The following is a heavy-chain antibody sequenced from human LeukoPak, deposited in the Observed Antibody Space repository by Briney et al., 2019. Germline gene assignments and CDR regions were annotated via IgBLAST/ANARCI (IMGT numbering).Heavy chain of an antibody. CDR1: GFTFSSNG. Sequence: GGSLRLSCAASGFTFSSNGMSWVRQAPGKGLEWVSGMSGSGYTTYCADSVKGRFTISRDNSKNTLYLQMNSLRAEDTAVYYCAKDRVVGAIGAFDIWGQGTLVTVYS. CDR2: MSGSGYTT. D-gene: IGHD2-15*01. V-gene: IGHV3-23*01. CDR3: AKDRVVGAIGAFDI. J-gene: IGHJ3*02.